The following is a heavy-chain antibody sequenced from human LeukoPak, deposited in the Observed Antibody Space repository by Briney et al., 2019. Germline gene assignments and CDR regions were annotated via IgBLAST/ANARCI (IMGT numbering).Heavy chain of an antibody. CDR2: ISGSGGST. J-gene: IGHJ4*02. CDR1: GFTFSGYA. V-gene: IGHV3-23*01. Sequence: GGSLRLSCAASGFTFSGYAMHWVRQAPGKGLEWVSAISGSGGSTYYADSVKGRFTISRDNSKNTLYLQMNSLRAEDTAVYYCAKDPRRVLDYWGQGTLVTVSS. CDR3: AKDPRRVLDY.